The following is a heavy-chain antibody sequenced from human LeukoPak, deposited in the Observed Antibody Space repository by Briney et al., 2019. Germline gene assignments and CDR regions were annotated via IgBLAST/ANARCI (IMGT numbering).Heavy chain of an antibody. CDR1: GYSISSGYY. J-gene: IGHJ4*02. CDR3: ARVYYYDSSGYRY. Sequence: SETLSLTCTVSGYSISSGYYWGWIRQPPGKGLEWIGSIYHSGSTYYNPSLKSRVTISVDTSKNQFSLKLSSVTAADTAVYYCARVYYYDSSGYRYWGQGTLVTVSS. V-gene: IGHV4-38-2*02. CDR2: IYHSGST. D-gene: IGHD3-22*01.